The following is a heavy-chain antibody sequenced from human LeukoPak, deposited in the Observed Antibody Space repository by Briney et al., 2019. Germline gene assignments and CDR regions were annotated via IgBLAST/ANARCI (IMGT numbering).Heavy chain of an antibody. CDR2: IKQDGSEK. Sequence: GGSLILSCEASGFTFSSYWMSWVRQAPGKGLEWVANIKQDGSEKYYVDSMKGRFTRSRDNGNNSLYLQMNSLRTADTAVYYCARTVLISYWGQGSLVTVSS. CDR1: GFTFSSYW. CDR3: ARTVLISY. V-gene: IGHV3-7*01. D-gene: IGHD2-21*01. J-gene: IGHJ4*02.